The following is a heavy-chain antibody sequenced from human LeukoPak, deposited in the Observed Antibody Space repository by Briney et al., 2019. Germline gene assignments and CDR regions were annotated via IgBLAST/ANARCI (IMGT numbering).Heavy chain of an antibody. D-gene: IGHD6-6*01. CDR1: GGSFSGYY. CDR2: INHSGST. CDR3: ARGHIRAARKEYYFDY. V-gene: IGHV4-34*01. J-gene: IGHJ4*02. Sequence: TSETLSLTCAVYGGSFSGYYWSWIRQPPGKGLEWIGEINHSGSTNYNPSLKSRVTISVDTSKNQFSLKLSSVTAADTAVYYCARGHIRAARKEYYFDYWGQGTLVTVSS.